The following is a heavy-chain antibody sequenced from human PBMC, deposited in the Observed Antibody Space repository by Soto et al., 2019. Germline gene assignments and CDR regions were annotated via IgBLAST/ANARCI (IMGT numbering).Heavy chain of an antibody. J-gene: IGHJ6*02. Sequence: SETLSLTCAVYGVSFSGYYWNWIRQPPGKGLEWIGEINHSGSTKYNPSLKTRVTISVDTSKNQISLKLNSVTAADTAVYYCARDKNPHYHGMDVWGQGTPVTVSS. CDR2: INHSGST. V-gene: IGHV4-34*01. CDR3: ARDKNPHYHGMDV. CDR1: GVSFSGYY.